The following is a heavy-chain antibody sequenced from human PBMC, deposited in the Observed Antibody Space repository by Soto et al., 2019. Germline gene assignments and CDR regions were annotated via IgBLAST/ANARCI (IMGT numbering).Heavy chain of an antibody. V-gene: IGHV1-18*01. CDR1: GYTFSGYA. CDR3: ARPVGDYGDYAWSLRY. J-gene: IGHJ4*02. D-gene: IGHD4-17*01. Sequence: QVQLVQSGAEVKKPGASVTVSCKASGYTFSGYAMGWVRQAPGQVLEWMGWISAYNGNPDYAQKFQGRVTMTTDTSTSTAYMERRSLTSDDTAVYYCARPVGDYGDYAWSLRYWGQGTLVTVSS. CDR2: ISAYNGNP.